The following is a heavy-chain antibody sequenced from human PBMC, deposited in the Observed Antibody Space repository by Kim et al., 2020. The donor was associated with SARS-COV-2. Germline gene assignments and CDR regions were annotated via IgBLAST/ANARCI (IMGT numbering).Heavy chain of an antibody. CDR2: ISSTYEI. D-gene: IGHD3-9*01. CDR1: GFTFSYYS. CDR3: ARDTDWAVDY. V-gene: IGHV3-48*02. J-gene: IGHJ4*02. Sequence: GGSLRLSCAASGFTFSYYSVNWVRQAPGKGLEWVSYISSTYEIWYADSVKGRFTISRDNAKKSFFLQMNSLRDEDTAVYYCARDTDWAVDYWGQGTLVT.